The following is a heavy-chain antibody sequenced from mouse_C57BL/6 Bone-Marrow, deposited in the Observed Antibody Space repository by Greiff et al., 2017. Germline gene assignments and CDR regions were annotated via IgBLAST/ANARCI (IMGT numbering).Heavy chain of an antibody. J-gene: IGHJ2*01. V-gene: IGHV1-80*01. CDR2: IYPGDGET. Sequence: QVQLKESGAELVKPGASVKISCKASGYAFSSYWLNWVKQRPGKGLEWLGQIYPGDGETNYNGKFKGKATLTADKSSSTAYMQLSSLTSEDSAVYFCARERGGSRYFDYWGQGTTLTVSS. CDR3: ARERGGSRYFDY. CDR1: GYAFSSYW.